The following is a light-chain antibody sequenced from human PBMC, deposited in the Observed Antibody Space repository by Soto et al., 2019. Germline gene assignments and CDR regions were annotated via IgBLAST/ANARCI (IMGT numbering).Light chain of an antibody. J-gene: IGLJ2*01. CDR1: SSDVGAYNY. V-gene: IGLV2-11*01. Sequence: QSALTQPRSVSGSPGQSVTISCTGTSSDVGAYNYVSWYQQHPNKAPQFMIYDVNKRPSGVPDRFSGSKSGNTASLTISGLQAEDEADYYCSSYRSGNTLVVFGGGTKVTVL. CDR3: SSYRSGNTLVV. CDR2: DVN.